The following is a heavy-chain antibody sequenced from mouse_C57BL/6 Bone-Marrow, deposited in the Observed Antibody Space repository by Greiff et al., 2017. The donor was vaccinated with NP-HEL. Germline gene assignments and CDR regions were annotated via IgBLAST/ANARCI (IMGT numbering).Heavy chain of an antibody. J-gene: IGHJ2*01. CDR3: TTRRGYFDY. CDR1: GFNIKDDY. CDR2: IDPENGDT. V-gene: IGHV14-4*01. Sequence: VHVKQSGAELVRPGASVKLSCTASGFNIKDDYMHWVKQRPEQGLEWIGWIDPENGDTEYASKFQGKTTITADTSSNTAYLQLSSLTSEDTAVYYGTTRRGYFDYWGQGTTLTVSS.